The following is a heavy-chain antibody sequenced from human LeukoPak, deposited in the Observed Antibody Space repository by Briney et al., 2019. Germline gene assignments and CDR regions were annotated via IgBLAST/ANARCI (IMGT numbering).Heavy chain of an antibody. CDR1: GGSISNYY. V-gene: IGHV4-59*01. Sequence: SETLSLTCTVSGGSISNYYWTWIRQPPGKGLEWIGYINYSGSTNYKPSLKSRVTISVDTSKNQFSLKLSSVTAADTAVYYCARDVEERHYGDGKDYWGQGTLVTVSS. CDR2: INYSGST. D-gene: IGHD4-17*01. J-gene: IGHJ4*02. CDR3: ARDVEERHYGDGKDY.